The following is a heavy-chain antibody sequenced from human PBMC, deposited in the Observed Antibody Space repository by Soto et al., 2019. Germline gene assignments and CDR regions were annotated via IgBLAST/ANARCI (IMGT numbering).Heavy chain of an antibody. V-gene: IGHV4-31*03. Sequence: QVQLQEAGPGLVKPSQTLSLTCTVSGRSISSSSYYWSWIRQHPGKVLEWIGYIFYTGSTYYNPSLPSRVLICMVTSRIEFCLKMSSVTAADTAVYYCARVPLGFGELRGSDVWGQGTTVTVSS. CDR3: ARVPLGFGELRGSDV. D-gene: IGHD3-10*01. J-gene: IGHJ6*02. CDR2: IFYTGST. CDR1: GRSISSSSYY.